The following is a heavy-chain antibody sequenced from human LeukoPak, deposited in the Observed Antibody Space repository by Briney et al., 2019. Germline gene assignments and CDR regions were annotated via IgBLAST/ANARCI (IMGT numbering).Heavy chain of an antibody. CDR2: IYHSGST. CDR3: ARAPGYSYYYYMDV. Sequence: SETLSFTCTVSGYSISSGYYWGWIRQPAGKGLEWIGSIYHSGSTYYNPSLKSRVTISVDTSKNQFSLKLSSVTAADTAVYYCARAPGYSYYYYMDVWGKGTTVTVSS. J-gene: IGHJ6*03. V-gene: IGHV4-38-2*02. D-gene: IGHD6-13*01. CDR1: GYSISSGYY.